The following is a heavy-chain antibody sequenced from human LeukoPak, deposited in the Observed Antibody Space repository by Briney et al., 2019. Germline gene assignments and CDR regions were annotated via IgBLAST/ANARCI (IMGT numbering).Heavy chain of an antibody. CDR1: GFTFSSYS. D-gene: IGHD3-10*01. V-gene: IGHV3-21*01. Sequence: PGGSLRLSCAASGFTFSSYSMNWVRQAPGKGLEWVSSISSSSSYIYYADSVKGRFTISRDNAKNSLYLQTNSLRAEDTAVYYCAKEHGSGSFDYWGQGTLVTVSS. CDR3: AKEHGSGSFDY. CDR2: ISSSSSYI. J-gene: IGHJ4*02.